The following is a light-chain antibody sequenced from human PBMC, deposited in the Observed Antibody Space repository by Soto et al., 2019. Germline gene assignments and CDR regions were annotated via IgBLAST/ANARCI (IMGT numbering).Light chain of an antibody. CDR1: ESVGRN. CDR2: GAS. J-gene: IGKJ2*02. CDR3: HHYNDRPPKQCT. Sequence: EIVMTQSPATLSVSPGESATLSCRASESVGRNLAWYQQKPGQTPRLLIYGASTRATGIPARFSASGSGTEFTLTINSLQSEDFVVYYCHHYNDRPPKQCTFGPGTKLEVK. V-gene: IGKV3-15*01.